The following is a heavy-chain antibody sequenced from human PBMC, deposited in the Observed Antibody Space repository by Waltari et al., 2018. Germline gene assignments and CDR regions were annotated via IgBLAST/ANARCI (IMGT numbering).Heavy chain of an antibody. J-gene: IGHJ4*02. Sequence: QVHLVASGGGVVQSGGSLSLSCPASGFSFNTYSMLRVRQAPGKGLEWVAVVWHDGSYKFYADSVKGRFTISRDNSKNTLYFQMNSLRAEDTAMYYCAKDGSASRLVRYYLDHWGPGTLVTVSS. CDR1: GFSFNTYS. D-gene: IGHD2-8*02. CDR2: VWHDGSYK. CDR3: AKDGSASRLVRYYLDH. V-gene: IGHV3-33*06.